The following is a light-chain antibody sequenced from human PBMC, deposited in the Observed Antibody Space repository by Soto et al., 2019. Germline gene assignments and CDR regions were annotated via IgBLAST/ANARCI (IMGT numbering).Light chain of an antibody. CDR3: AAWDDSLNGLL. CDR1: TSNIGSNT. CDR2: DNN. J-gene: IGLJ2*01. Sequence: QSVLTQSPSASGTPGQRVAISCSGRTSNIGSNTVNWYQQLPATAPKLLIYDNNQRPSGVPDRFSGSKSGTSASLAISGLQSEDEADYYCAAWDDSLNGLLFGGGTKLTVL. V-gene: IGLV1-44*01.